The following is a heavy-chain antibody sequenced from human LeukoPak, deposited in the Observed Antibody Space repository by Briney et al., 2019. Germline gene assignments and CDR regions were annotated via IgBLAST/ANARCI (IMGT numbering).Heavy chain of an antibody. CDR2: ISGSGGST. D-gene: IGHD2-15*01. CDR3: AGRVVKYYYYYYGMDV. V-gene: IGHV3-23*01. CDR1: GFTFSCYA. Sequence: GGSLRLSCAASGFTFSCYAMSWVRQAPGKGLEWVSAISGSGGSTYYADSVKGRFTISRDNSKSTLYLQMNSLRAEDTAVYYCAGRVVKYYYYYYGMDVWGQGTTVTVSS. J-gene: IGHJ6*02.